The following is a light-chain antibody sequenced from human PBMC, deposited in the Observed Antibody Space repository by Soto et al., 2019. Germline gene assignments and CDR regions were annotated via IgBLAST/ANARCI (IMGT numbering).Light chain of an antibody. Sequence: DIQMTQSPSSLSASVGDRVTITCRASQSISSYLNWYQQKPGKAPKLLIYTASSLQSGVPSRFSGSGSGTDFTLTISSLHPEDFATYFSLQSYSTPYTFGQGTKLEI. CDR1: QSISSY. V-gene: IGKV1-39*01. CDR2: TAS. J-gene: IGKJ2*01. CDR3: LQSYSTPYT.